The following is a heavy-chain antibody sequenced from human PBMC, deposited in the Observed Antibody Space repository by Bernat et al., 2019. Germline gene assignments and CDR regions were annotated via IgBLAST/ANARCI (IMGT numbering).Heavy chain of an antibody. CDR1: GFTFSSYA. V-gene: IGHV3-23*01. J-gene: IGHJ2*01. CDR2: IRDSGGST. CDR3: AGGSGSYSNWYFDL. D-gene: IGHD3-10*01. Sequence: EVQLLESGGGLVQPGGSLRLSCAASGFTFSSYAMNWVRQAPGKGLEWVSAIRDSGGSTNYADSVKGRFTISRDNSKNTLYLQMNSLRAEDTAVYYCAGGSGSYSNWYFDLWGRGTLVTVSS.